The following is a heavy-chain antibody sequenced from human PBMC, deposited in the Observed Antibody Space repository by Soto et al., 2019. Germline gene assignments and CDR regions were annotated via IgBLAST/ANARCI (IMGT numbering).Heavy chain of an antibody. D-gene: IGHD3-3*01. CDR1: GLNFNDAW. CDR2: IISRNGGGTT. Sequence: PGGSLRLSCVVSGLNFNDAWMSWVRQAPGKGLEWVGRIISRNGGGTTDYAAPVKGRFAISRDDSRNTVYLQMNSLKREDTGVYYCAYTVFHTLWLDPWRQRPLVTVSS. CDR3: AYTVFHTLWLDP. J-gene: IGHJ5*02. V-gene: IGHV3-15*01.